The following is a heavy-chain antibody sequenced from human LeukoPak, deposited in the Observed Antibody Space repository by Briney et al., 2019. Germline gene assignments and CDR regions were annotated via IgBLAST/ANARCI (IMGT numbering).Heavy chain of an antibody. D-gene: IGHD3-10*01. CDR3: ARDLPHFNSAVGSFDY. J-gene: IGHJ4*02. Sequence: GGSLRLSCAASGFTFSSYGMHWVRQAPSKGLEWVAVISYDGSNKYYADSVKGRFTISRDNSKNTLYLQMNSLRTEDTAVYYCARDLPHFNSAVGSFDYWGQGTLITVSS. V-gene: IGHV3-30*03. CDR1: GFTFSSYG. CDR2: ISYDGSNK.